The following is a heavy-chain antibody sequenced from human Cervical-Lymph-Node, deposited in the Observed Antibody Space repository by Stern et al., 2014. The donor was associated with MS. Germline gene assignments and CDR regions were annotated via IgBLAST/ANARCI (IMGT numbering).Heavy chain of an antibody. D-gene: IGHD2/OR15-2a*01. Sequence: VQLVESGPVLVKPSETLSLTCTVSGGSITNYYRSWIRQPPGTGLEWIGYIYSRGSTNSNPSLKSRVTISVNTSKNQFSLKLSSVTAADTAVYYCARDKGMFFLWGQGTLVTVSS. CDR2: IYSRGST. V-gene: IGHV4-59*01. CDR1: GGSITNYY. CDR3: ARDKGMFFL. J-gene: IGHJ4*01.